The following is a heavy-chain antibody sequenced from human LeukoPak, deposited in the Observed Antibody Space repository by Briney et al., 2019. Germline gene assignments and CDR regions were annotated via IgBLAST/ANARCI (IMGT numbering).Heavy chain of an antibody. CDR3: ARLGRYCSSTSCYTPYYFDY. CDR2: IYPGDCDT. D-gene: IGHD2-2*02. V-gene: IGHV5-51*01. Sequence: GESLQISCQGAGSIFTSYWIGGGRQLPGKGLEWMGIIYPGDCDTRDSPSFQGHVTISAAKSISTAYLQWSSLKASDTAMYYCARLGRYCSSTSCYTPYYFDYWGQGTLVTVSS. J-gene: IGHJ4*02. CDR1: GSIFTSYW.